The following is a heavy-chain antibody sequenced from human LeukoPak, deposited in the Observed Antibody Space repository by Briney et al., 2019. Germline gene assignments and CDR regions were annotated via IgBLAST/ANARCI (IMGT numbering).Heavy chain of an antibody. D-gene: IGHD3-22*01. J-gene: IGHJ4*02. V-gene: IGHV3-23*01. CDR1: GFTFSSYA. CDR2: ISDSGGSR. Sequence: GGSLRLSCAASGFTFSSYAMSWVRQAPGKGLEWVSVISDSGGSRYHADSVKGRFTISRDNSKNTLYLQMNSLRAEDTAVYYCAKRVDSSGYYYLPYFDYWGQGTLVTVSS. CDR3: AKRVDSSGYYYLPYFDY.